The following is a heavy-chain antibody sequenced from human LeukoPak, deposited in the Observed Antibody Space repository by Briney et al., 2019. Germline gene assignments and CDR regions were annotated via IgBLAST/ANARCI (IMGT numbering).Heavy chain of an antibody. CDR3: AKDGGSYSADY. CDR2: INPSDGDR. Sequence: GASVKVSCKASGYTFTSYGISWVRQAPGQGLEWVGIINPSDGDRRNAQKFQGRVTMTRDMSTSTVYMELSSLRSEDTAVYYSAKDGGSYSADYWGQGTLVTVSS. CDR1: GYTFTSYG. J-gene: IGHJ4*02. D-gene: IGHD3-10*01. V-gene: IGHV1-46*01.